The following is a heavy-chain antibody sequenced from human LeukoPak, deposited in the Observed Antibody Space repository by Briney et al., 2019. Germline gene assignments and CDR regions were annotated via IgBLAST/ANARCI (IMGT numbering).Heavy chain of an antibody. CDR1: GYTFSTYG. J-gene: IGHJ4*02. CDR2: ISGHNDNA. V-gene: IGHV1-18*01. D-gene: IGHD6-19*01. Sequence: ASVKVSCKASGYTFSTYGISWVRQAPGQGLEWLGWISGHNDNANYVQEFQDRVTMTTDTSTTTAYMELRSLTSDDTAVYFCARYLGHSSGSKRGFDYWGQGILVTVSS. CDR3: ARYLGHSSGSKRGFDY.